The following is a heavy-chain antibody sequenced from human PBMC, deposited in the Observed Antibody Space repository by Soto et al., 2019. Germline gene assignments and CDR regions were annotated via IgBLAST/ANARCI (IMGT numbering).Heavy chain of an antibody. V-gene: IGHV6-1*01. CDR1: GDSVSSNSAA. CDR3: ARTLGFLEWVPKPPPETHYYYGMDV. CDR2: TYYRSKWYN. J-gene: IGHJ6*02. D-gene: IGHD3-3*01. Sequence: SQTLSLTCAISGDSVSSNSAAWNWIRQSPSRGLEWLGRTYYRSKWYNDYAVSVKSRITINPDTSKNQSSLQLNSVTPEDTAVYYCARTLGFLEWVPKPPPETHYYYGMDVWGQGXTVTVYS.